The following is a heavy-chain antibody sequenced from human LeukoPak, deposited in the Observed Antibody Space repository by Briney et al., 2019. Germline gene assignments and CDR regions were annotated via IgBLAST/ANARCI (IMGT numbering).Heavy chain of an antibody. V-gene: IGHV3-23*01. CDR1: GFTFSSYA. Sequence: PGGSLRLSCAASGFTFSSYAVSWVRQAPGKGLAWVSAISDSGGSTQYADSVKGRFTISRDNSKNTLYLQMNSLRVEDTAVYYCAKGSSNWRDYYYSDYWGQGTLVTVSS. CDR3: AKGSSNWRDYYYSDY. D-gene: IGHD6-13*01. J-gene: IGHJ4*02. CDR2: ISDSGGST.